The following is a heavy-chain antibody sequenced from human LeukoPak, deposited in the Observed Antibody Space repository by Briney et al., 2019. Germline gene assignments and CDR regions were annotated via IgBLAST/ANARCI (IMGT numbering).Heavy chain of an antibody. Sequence: PGGSLRLSCAASGFTFSDYSMNWVRQTPGKGLEWVSSIGTNSNFRYYADSVKGRFTISRDDANDSLYLQMNSLRDEDTAVYYCARDSRSGIGWWGQGTLVTVSS. D-gene: IGHD6-19*01. CDR2: IGTNSNFR. J-gene: IGHJ4*02. V-gene: IGHV3-21*01. CDR3: ARDSRSGIGW. CDR1: GFTFSDYS.